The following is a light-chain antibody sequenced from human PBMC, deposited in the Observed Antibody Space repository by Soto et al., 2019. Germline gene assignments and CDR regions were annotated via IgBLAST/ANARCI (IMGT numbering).Light chain of an antibody. V-gene: IGLV1-47*01. J-gene: IGLJ2*01. CDR3: AAWDARLSVV. CDR1: SSNIGNKY. Sequence: QSVLTQPPSASGTPGQRVTISCSGSSSNIGNKYVDWYQQVPGTAPKLLIYGNNQRPSGVPDRFSGSKSGTSASLAISGLRSADEADYYCAAWDARLSVVFGGGTQLTVL. CDR2: GNN.